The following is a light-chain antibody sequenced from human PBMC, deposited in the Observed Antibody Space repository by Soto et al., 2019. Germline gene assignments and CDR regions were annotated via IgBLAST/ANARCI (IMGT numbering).Light chain of an antibody. V-gene: IGLV2-14*01. Sequence: QSALTQPASVSGSPGQSITISCTGTSSDVGGYNYGSWYQQHPGKAPKLMIYDVSNRPSGVSNRFSGSKSGNTASLPISGLQAEDEADYYCSSYTGSSTLFVFGTGTKLTVL. CDR1: SSDVGGYNY. CDR3: SSYTGSSTLFV. CDR2: DVS. J-gene: IGLJ1*01.